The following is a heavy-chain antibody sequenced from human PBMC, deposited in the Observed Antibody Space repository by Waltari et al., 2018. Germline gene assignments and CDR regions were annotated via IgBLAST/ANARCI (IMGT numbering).Heavy chain of an antibody. CDR1: GGSFSIRCSS. CDR2: ISYSGIT. Sequence: QLQLQESGPGLVKPSETLSLTCTASGGSFSIRCSSWGWTRQPPGKGLEWIRSISYSGITYYNTSLMSRVTISVDTSKNQFSLKLTSVIAAETAVFYCARFSKSANWIDPWGQGTLVTVSS. D-gene: IGHD3-3*02. CDR3: ARFSKSANWIDP. V-gene: IGHV4-39*01. J-gene: IGHJ5*02.